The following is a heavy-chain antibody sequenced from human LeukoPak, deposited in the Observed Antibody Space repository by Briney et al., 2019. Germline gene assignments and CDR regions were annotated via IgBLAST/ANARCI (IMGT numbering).Heavy chain of an antibody. CDR2: IKQDGSEK. CDR1: GFTFSNYW. V-gene: IGHV3-7*01. Sequence: GGSLRLSCAASGFTFSNYWMSWVRQAPGKGLEWVANIKQDGSEKYYVDSVKGRFTVSRDNAKNSLYLQMYSLRAEDTAVYYCARSLTGIPPCMDVWGQGTTVTVSS. CDR3: ARSLTGIPPCMDV. J-gene: IGHJ6*02.